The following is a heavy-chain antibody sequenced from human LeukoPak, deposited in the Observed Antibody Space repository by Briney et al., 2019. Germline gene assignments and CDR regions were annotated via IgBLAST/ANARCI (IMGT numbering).Heavy chain of an antibody. D-gene: IGHD4-17*01. J-gene: IGHJ6*02. Sequence: SETLSLTCTVSGGSISSYYWSWIRQPAGKGLEWIGRIYTSGSTSYNPSLKSRVTMSVDTSKNQFSLKLSSVTAADTAVYYCARDNYGDHPYYYYYGMDVWGQGTTVTVSS. CDR3: ARDNYGDHPYYYYYGMDV. CDR2: IYTSGST. V-gene: IGHV4-4*07. CDR1: GGSISSYY.